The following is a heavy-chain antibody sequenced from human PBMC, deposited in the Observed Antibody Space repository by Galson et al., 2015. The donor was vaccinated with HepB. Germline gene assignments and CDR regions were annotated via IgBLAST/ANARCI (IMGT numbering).Heavy chain of an antibody. V-gene: IGHV3-48*04. CDR2: ISSSSSTI. CDR1: GFTFSSYS. D-gene: IGHD3-22*01. J-gene: IGHJ4*02. Sequence: SLRLSCAASGFTFSSYSMNWVRQAPGKGLEWVSYISSSSSTIYYADSVKGRFTISRDNAKNSLYLQMNSLRAEDTAVYYCAGGPWYDSSGYDYWGQGTLVTVSS. CDR3: AGGPWYDSSGYDY.